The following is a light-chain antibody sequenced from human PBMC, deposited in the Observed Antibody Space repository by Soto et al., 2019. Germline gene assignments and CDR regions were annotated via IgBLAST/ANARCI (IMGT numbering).Light chain of an antibody. J-gene: IGLJ1*01. CDR2: TNN. CDR1: TSNIESHS. V-gene: IGLV1-44*01. CDR3: ATWDDSRNGV. Sequence: QLVLTQPPAASGTPGQRIIISCSGSTSNIESHSVNWYQKVPGTAPKLLIITNNQRPSGVPDRFSGSKSGASASLVISGLQSEDEATYYCATWDDSRNGVFGTGTKLTVL.